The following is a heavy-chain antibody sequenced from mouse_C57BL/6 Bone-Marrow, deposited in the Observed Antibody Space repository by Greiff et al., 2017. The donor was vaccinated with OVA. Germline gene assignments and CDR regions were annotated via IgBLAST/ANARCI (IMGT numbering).Heavy chain of an antibody. J-gene: IGHJ2*01. Sequence: VKLVESEGGLVQPGSSMKLSCTASGFTFSDYYMAWVSQVPEKGLEWVANINYDGSSTYYLDSLKSRFIISRDNAKNILYLQMSSLKSEDTATYYCARGHYYYFDYWGQGTTLTVSS. V-gene: IGHV5-16*01. CDR1: GFTFSDYY. D-gene: IGHD1-1*01. CDR3: ARGHYYYFDY. CDR2: INYDGSST.